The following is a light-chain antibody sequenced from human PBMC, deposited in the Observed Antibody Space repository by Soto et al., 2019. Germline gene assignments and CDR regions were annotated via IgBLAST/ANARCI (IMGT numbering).Light chain of an antibody. V-gene: IGKV3-20*01. Sequence: EKVMAQSPATLSLSPGERATLSCRSSQSFVNMYLAWYQQKPGQAPRLLMYGASRRPTGIPDRFSGSGSGTDFTLTISRLEPEDFAVCYCQQFGSSPRTFGQGTKVDIK. CDR2: GAS. CDR1: QSFVNMY. J-gene: IGKJ1*01. CDR3: QQFGSSPRT.